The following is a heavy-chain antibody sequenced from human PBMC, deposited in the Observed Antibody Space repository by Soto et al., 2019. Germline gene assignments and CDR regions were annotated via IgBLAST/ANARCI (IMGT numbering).Heavy chain of an antibody. CDR1: GYTFTSYW. J-gene: IGHJ4*02. D-gene: IGHD3-3*01. CDR3: ARHSHYDFWSNYPDY. CDR2: IYPTDSDT. Sequence: PGESLKISCKTSGYTFTSYWIGWVRQMPGRGLEWMGLIYPTDSDTKYSPSFQGQVTISVDKSVTTTYLQWTSLKASDTATYYCARHSHYDFWSNYPDYWGQGTLVTVSS. V-gene: IGHV5-51*01.